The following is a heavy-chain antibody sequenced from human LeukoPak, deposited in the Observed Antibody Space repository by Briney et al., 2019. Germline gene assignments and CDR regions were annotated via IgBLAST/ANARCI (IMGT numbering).Heavy chain of an antibody. Sequence: TGGSLRLSCAASGFTVSSNYMSWVRQAPGKGLEWVSVIYSGGNTYYADSVKGRFTISRDNSKNTLYLQMNSLRAEDTAVYYCASPYSLGDYYYYGMDVWGQGTTVTVSS. V-gene: IGHV3-66*01. CDR2: IYSGGNT. CDR3: ASPYSLGDYYYYGMDV. D-gene: IGHD4-11*01. J-gene: IGHJ6*02. CDR1: GFTVSSNY.